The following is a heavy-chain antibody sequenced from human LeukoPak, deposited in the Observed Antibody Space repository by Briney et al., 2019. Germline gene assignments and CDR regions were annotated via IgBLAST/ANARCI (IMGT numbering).Heavy chain of an antibody. Sequence: GGSLSLSCADSGFTFSRHWMDWVRQAPGKGLEGVANIKEDGSVKNYADSVKGRFPISRDNAKNCLHRQVKTQRAEDAAVYHWMAESISPWEGSWGKGTLVTVSS. D-gene: IGHD3-3*02. J-gene: IGHJ5*02. V-gene: IGHV3-7*01. CDR2: IKEDGSVK. CDR3: MAESISPWEGS. CDR1: GFTFSRHW.